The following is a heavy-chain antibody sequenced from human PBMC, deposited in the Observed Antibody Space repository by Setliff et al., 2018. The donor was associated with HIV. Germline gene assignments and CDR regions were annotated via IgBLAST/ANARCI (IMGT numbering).Heavy chain of an antibody. CDR3: ATASSSSWFTYYYYMDV. Sequence: SETLSLTCAVYGGSFSGYYWSWIRQPPGKGLEWIGEINHSGSTNYNPSLKSRVTISVDTSKNQFSLKLSSVTAADTAVYYCATASSSSWFTYYYYMDVWGKGTAVTVSS. J-gene: IGHJ6*03. CDR1: GGSFSGYY. CDR2: INHSGST. D-gene: IGHD6-13*01. V-gene: IGHV4-34*01.